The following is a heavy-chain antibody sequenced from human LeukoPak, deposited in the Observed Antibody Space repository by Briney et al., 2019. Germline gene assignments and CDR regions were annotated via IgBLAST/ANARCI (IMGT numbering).Heavy chain of an antibody. CDR1: GFSFSGYE. Sequence: GGSLRLSCAASGFSFSGYEMNWVRQAPGKGLEWVSYISNGGSTIYYADSVKGRFTISRDNAKNSLYLQLNSLRAEDTAVYYCARESLGTVDYWGQGTLVTVSS. D-gene: IGHD7-27*01. V-gene: IGHV3-48*03. CDR2: ISNGGSTI. CDR3: ARESLGTVDY. J-gene: IGHJ4*02.